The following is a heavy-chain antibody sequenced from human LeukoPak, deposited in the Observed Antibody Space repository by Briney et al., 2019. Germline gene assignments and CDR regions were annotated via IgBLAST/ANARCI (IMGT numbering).Heavy chain of an antibody. Sequence: SVKVSCKASGGTFSSYAISWVRQAPGQGLEWMGGIIPIFGTANYAQKFQGRVTITADESTSTAYMELSSLRSEDTAVYYCARVSASRAAPQHWGQGTLVTVSS. V-gene: IGHV1-69*13. CDR2: IIPIFGTA. CDR1: GGTFSSYA. D-gene: IGHD6-13*01. CDR3: ARVSASRAAPQH. J-gene: IGHJ1*01.